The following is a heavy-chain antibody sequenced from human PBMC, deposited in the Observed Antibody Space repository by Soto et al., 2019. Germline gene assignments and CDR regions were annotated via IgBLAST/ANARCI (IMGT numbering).Heavy chain of an antibody. CDR3: AKGLRVVVTVISSGDAFNV. V-gene: IGHV3-23*01. J-gene: IGHJ3*01. CDR1: GFTFGNYG. Sequence: EVKLLESGGGLVQPGGSLRLSCAASGFTFGNYGINWVRQAPGKGLEWVSGISGGGGSTYYADSVKGRFTISRDSSKNTVFLEMKSLTAEDTAVYYWAKGLRVVVTVISSGDAFNVWGEGTVVAVSS. D-gene: IGHD2-21*02. CDR2: ISGGGGST.